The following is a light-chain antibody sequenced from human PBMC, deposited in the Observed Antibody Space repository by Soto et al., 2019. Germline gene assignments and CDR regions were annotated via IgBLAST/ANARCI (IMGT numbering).Light chain of an antibody. CDR3: LQLNSYPT. J-gene: IGKJ1*01. V-gene: IGKV1-9*01. Sequence: DIQMTQSPSTLSASVGDRVTITCRASQGMSSYLAWYQQKPGKAPRLLIYAASSLQSGVPSRFSGSGSGTEFTLTISSLQPEDFGTYYCLQLNSYPTFGQGTKVDI. CDR2: AAS. CDR1: QGMSSY.